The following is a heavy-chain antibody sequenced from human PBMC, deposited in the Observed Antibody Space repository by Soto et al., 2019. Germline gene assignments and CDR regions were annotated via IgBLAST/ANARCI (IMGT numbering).Heavy chain of an antibody. CDR2: IFYSGST. CDR3: ARESRSWYGSIWDY. J-gene: IGHJ4*02. Sequence: PSETLSLTCTVSGGSISSSSYYWGWIRQPPGKGLEWIGSIFYSGSTYYNPSLKSRVTISVDTSKNQFSLKLSSVTAADTAVYYCARESRSWYGSIWDYSGPGTLVTVSS. D-gene: IGHD6-13*01. V-gene: IGHV4-39*07. CDR1: GGSISSSSYY.